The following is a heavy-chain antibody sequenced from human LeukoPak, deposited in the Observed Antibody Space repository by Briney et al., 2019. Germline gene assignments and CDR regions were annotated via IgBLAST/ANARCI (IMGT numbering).Heavy chain of an antibody. Sequence: GGSLRLSCAASGFTFSSYGMHWVRQAPGKGLEWVAVIWYDGSNKYYADSVKGRFTISRDNSKNTLYLQMNSLRAEDTAVYYCARESLAAYNWFDPWGQGTLVTVSS. CDR3: ARESLAAYNWFDP. J-gene: IGHJ5*02. CDR2: IWYDGSNK. CDR1: GFTFSSYG. D-gene: IGHD2-15*01. V-gene: IGHV3-33*01.